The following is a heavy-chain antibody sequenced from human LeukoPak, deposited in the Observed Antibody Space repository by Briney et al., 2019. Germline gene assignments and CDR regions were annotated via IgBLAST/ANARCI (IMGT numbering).Heavy chain of an antibody. CDR3: AKDPRDCSTTSCYTAAAGFDY. Sequence: GGSLRLSCAASGFTFRNYGMHWVRQAPAKGLEWVAFIRYDVSNKFYADSVKGRFTVSRDNTKNALYLQMSSLRAEDTAIYYCAKDPRDCSTTSCYTAAAGFDYWGQGTMVTVSS. D-gene: IGHD2-2*02. J-gene: IGHJ4*02. CDR2: IRYDVSNK. V-gene: IGHV3-30*02. CDR1: GFTFRNYG.